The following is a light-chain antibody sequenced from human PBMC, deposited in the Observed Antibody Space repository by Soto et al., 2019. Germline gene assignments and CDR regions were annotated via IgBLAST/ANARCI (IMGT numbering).Light chain of an antibody. CDR1: QSVSIY. J-gene: IGKJ5*01. Sequence: EIVLTQSPATLSLSLGERATLSCRASQSVSIYLAWYQQKPGQAPRLLISDASYRAPGIPARFSGSGSGTAFILIISSLLPEDFAVNYYQQRSNRPLITFGQGTRLEIK. CDR2: DAS. V-gene: IGKV3-11*01. CDR3: QQRSNRPLIT.